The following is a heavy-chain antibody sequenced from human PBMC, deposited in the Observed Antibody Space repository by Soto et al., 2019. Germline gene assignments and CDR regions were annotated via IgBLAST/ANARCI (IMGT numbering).Heavy chain of an antibody. D-gene: IGHD6-6*01. CDR3: AKDLTRQLAYWLDP. CDR1: GFSFTGYY. Sequence: ASVKVSCNASGFSFTGYYIHWLRQAPGQGLEWMGWINAHSGGTEYAQKFQGRVTLTRDTSIATAYLTLTSLTSDDTALYYCAKDLTRQLAYWLDPWGQGTLVTVSS. J-gene: IGHJ5*02. CDR2: INAHSGGT. V-gene: IGHV1-2*02.